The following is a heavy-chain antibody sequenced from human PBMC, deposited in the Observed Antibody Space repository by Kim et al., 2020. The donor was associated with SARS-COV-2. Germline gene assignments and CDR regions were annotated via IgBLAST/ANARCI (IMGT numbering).Heavy chain of an antibody. CDR1: GGTFSSYA. Sequence: SVKVSCKASGGTFSSYAISWVRQAPGQGLEWMGGIIPIFGTANYAQKFQGRVTITPDESTSTAYMELSSLRPEDTAVYYCARAVRELWFEQNYFDYWGQGTLVTVSS. D-gene: IGHD3-10*01. CDR2: IIPIFGTA. J-gene: IGHJ4*02. CDR3: ARAVRELWFEQNYFDY. V-gene: IGHV1-69*13.